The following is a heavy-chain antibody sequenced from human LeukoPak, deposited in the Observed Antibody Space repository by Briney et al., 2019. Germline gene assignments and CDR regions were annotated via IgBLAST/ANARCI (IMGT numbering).Heavy chain of an antibody. CDR1: GGSISSSSYY. V-gene: IGHV4-39*07. CDR2: IYYSGST. J-gene: IGHJ4*02. D-gene: IGHD3-10*01. Sequence: SETLSLTCTVSGGSISSSSYYWGWIRQPPGKGLEWIGSIYYSGSTYYNPSLKSRVTISVDTSKNQFSLKLSSVTAADTAVYYCARDVLARGVIFPLDYWGQGTLVTVSS. CDR3: ARDVLARGVIFPLDY.